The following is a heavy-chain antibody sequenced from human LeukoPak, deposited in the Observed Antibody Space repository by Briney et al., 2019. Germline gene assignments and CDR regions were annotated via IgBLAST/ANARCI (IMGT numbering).Heavy chain of an antibody. Sequence: SETLSLTCTVSGGSISSYYWSWIRQPAGKGLEWIGRIYTGGSTNYNPSLKSRVTMSVDTSKNQFSLKLSSVTAADTAVYYCARGLKQGAFSYYYMDVWGKGTTVTVSS. D-gene: IGHD3-16*01. CDR2: IYTGGST. J-gene: IGHJ6*03. V-gene: IGHV4-4*07. CDR1: GGSISSYY. CDR3: ARGLKQGAFSYYYMDV.